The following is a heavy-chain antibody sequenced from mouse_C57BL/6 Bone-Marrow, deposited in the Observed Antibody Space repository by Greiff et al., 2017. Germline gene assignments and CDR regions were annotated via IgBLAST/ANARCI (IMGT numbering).Heavy chain of an antibody. Sequence: VQLQQSGTVLARPGASVKMSCKTSGYTFTSYWMHWVKQRPGQGLEWIGAIYPGNSDTSYNQKFKGTAKLPAVTSASTAYMELSSLTNEDSAVYYCTRGGNYYGSTPDVWGTGTTVTVSS. D-gene: IGHD1-1*01. CDR1: GYTFTSYW. J-gene: IGHJ1*03. CDR2: IYPGNSDT. CDR3: TRGGNYYGSTPDV. V-gene: IGHV1-5*01.